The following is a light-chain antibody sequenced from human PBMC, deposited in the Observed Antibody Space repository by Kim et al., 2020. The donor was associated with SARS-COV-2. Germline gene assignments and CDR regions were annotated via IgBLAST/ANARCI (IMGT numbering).Light chain of an antibody. CDR1: SLRCDS. CDR3: NTRDSSGNQP. J-gene: IGLJ2*01. CDR2: GKN. V-gene: IGLV3-19*01. Sequence: ARGQHATKAWRRTSLRCDSASCSQQKQGQAPVLVIYGKNNRPSGIPDQFSGSRAGNTASLTITGAQAEDEADYYCNTRDSSGNQPFGGGTQLTVL.